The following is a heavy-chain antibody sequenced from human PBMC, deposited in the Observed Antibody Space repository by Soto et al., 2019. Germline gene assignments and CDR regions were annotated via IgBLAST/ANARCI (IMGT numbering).Heavy chain of an antibody. V-gene: IGHV4-59*08. Sequence: SETLSLTCTVSGGSISSYYWSWIRQPPGKGPEWIGYIYYSGSTNYNPSLKSRVTISVDTSKNQFSLKLSSVTAADTAVYYCARREGKSGYDYGSLDYWGQGTLVTVSS. CDR3: ARREGKSGYDYGSLDY. CDR2: IYYSGST. CDR1: GGSISSYY. J-gene: IGHJ4*02. D-gene: IGHD5-12*01.